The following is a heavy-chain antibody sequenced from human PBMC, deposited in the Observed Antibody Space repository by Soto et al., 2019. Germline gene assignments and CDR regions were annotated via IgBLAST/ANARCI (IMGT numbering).Heavy chain of an antibody. V-gene: IGHV3-13*01. Sequence: PGGSLRLSCAASGFTFSSYDMHWVRQVAGKGLEWVSAIGVAGDTYYPDSVKGRFTISRENAKNSLYLQMNSLRAEDTAVYYCASGGGGSSWYEGGSRIDYWGQGTLVTVSS. D-gene: IGHD6-13*01. J-gene: IGHJ4*02. CDR1: GFTFSSYD. CDR2: IGVAGDT. CDR3: ASGGGGSSWYEGGSRIDY.